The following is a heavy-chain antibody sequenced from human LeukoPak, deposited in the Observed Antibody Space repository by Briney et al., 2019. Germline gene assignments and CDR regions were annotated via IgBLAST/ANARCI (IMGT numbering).Heavy chain of an antibody. CDR1: GFTFSTYG. CDR3: ANDRHNNGRHERFDY. D-gene: IGHD1-1*01. Sequence: GGSLTLSCTVSGFTFSTYGMHWVRQAPGKGLEWMGGISYNGSNEDYADSVKGRFTASRNMSKSTPYLQLSSLRAEDTALYYCANDRHNNGRHERFDYWGQGTLVTVSS. CDR2: ISYNGSNE. V-gene: IGHV3-30*18. J-gene: IGHJ4*02.